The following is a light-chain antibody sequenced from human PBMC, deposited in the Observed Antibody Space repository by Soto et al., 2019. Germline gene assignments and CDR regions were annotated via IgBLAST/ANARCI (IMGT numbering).Light chain of an antibody. Sequence: IQMTQSPSTLSASVGDRVTITCQASQTISNWLAWYQQKPGKAPKLLIYKASTLESGVPSRFSGSGSGTEFTRTISSLQPEDFATYYCQQYNSYSQTFGQGTKVEIK. J-gene: IGKJ1*01. CDR3: QQYNSYSQT. V-gene: IGKV1-5*03. CDR1: QTISNW. CDR2: KAS.